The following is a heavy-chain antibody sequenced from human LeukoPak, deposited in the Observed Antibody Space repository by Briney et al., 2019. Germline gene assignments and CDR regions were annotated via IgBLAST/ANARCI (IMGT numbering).Heavy chain of an antibody. D-gene: IGHD4-17*01. J-gene: IGHJ4*02. V-gene: IGHV3-30*03. CDR1: GFTFSSYG. Sequence: PGRSLRLSCAASGFTFSSYGMHWVRQAPGKGLEWVAVISYDGSNKYYADSVKGRFTISRDNSKNTLYLQMNSLRAEDTAVYYCARAYGDSTTIDYWGQGTLVTVSS. CDR3: ARAYGDSTTIDY. CDR2: ISYDGSNK.